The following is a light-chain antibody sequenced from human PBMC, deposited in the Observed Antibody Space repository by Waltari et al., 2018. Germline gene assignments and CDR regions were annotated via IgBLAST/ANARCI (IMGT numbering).Light chain of an antibody. V-gene: IGKV1-5*03. Sequence: DIQMTQSPSTLSASVGDRVTITCRASKNINYWLAWYQQKPGKAPNLLIYKASSLESGVPSRFSGSGSGTEFTLTISSLQPGDFATYYCQQYNSFPGTFGQGTKVEIK. J-gene: IGKJ1*01. CDR3: QQYNSFPGT. CDR2: KAS. CDR1: KNINYW.